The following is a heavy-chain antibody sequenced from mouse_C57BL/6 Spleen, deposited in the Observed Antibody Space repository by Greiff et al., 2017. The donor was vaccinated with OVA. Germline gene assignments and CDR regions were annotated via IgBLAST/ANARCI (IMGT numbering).Heavy chain of an antibody. Sequence: EVQRVESGPGLVKPSQSLSLTCSVTGYSITSGYYWNWIRQFPGNKLEWMGYISYDGSNNYNPSLKNRISITRDTSKNQFFLKLNSVTTEDTATYYCARDYYGSSYGGFAYWGQGTLVTVSA. CDR1: GYSITSGYY. J-gene: IGHJ3*01. CDR3: ARDYYGSSYGGFAY. CDR2: ISYDGSN. D-gene: IGHD1-1*01. V-gene: IGHV3-6*01.